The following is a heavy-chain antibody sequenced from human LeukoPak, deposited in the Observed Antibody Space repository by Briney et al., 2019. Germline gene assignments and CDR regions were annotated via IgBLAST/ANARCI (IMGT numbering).Heavy chain of an antibody. CDR3: ARPKTKRLRDREPYGSGMAPFDY. CDR1: GGSISSHS. Sequence: PSETLSLTCTVSGGSISSHSWNWIRQPPGKGLQRIGEINHSGSTNYNPSLNSRVNISVDTSKNQFSLKLSSVTAADTAVYYCARPKTKRLRDREPYGSGMAPFDYWGQGTLVTVSS. D-gene: IGHD3-10*01. J-gene: IGHJ4*02. V-gene: IGHV4-34*01. CDR2: INHSGST.